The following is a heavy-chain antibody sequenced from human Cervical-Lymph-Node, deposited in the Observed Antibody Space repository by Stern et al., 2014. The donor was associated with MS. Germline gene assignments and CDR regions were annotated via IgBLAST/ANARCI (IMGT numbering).Heavy chain of an antibody. V-gene: IGHV4-59*01. J-gene: IGHJ4*02. CDR1: GGSISSYY. CDR2: IYYSGST. Sequence: QLQLQESGPGLVKPSETLSLTCTVSGGSISSYYWSWIRQPPGKGLEWIGYIYYSGSTNYNPSLKSRVTISVDTSKNQFSLKLSSVTAADTAVYYCARARGSYSHFDYWGQGTLVTVSS. CDR3: ARARGSYSHFDY. D-gene: IGHD1-26*01.